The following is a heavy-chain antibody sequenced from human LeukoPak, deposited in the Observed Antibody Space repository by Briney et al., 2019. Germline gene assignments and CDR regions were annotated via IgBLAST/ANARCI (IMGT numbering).Heavy chain of an antibody. D-gene: IGHD6-19*01. V-gene: IGHV3-23*01. CDR2: ISGSGGST. Sequence: GGSLRLSCAASGFTFSSYAMSWVRQAPGKGLEWVSAISGSGGSTYYAHSVKGRFTISRDNSKDTLYLQMNSLRAEDTAVYYCAKDFLRSGWYFYYWGQGTLVTVSS. CDR1: GFTFSSYA. CDR3: AKDFLRSGWYFYY. J-gene: IGHJ4*02.